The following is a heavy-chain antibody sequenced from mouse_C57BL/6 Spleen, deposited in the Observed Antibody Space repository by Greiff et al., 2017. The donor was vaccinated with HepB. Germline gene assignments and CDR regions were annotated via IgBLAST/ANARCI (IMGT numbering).Heavy chain of an antibody. CDR3: ARPDSSGYVGWFAY. CDR1: GYTFTSYT. Sequence: QVQLKQSGAELARPGASVKMSCKASGYTFTSYTMHWVKQRPGQGLEWIGYINPSSGYTKYNQKFKDKATLTADKSSSTAYMQLSSLTSEDSAVYYCARPDSSGYVGWFAYWGQGTLVTVSA. V-gene: IGHV1-4*01. J-gene: IGHJ3*01. D-gene: IGHD3-2*02. CDR2: INPSSGYT.